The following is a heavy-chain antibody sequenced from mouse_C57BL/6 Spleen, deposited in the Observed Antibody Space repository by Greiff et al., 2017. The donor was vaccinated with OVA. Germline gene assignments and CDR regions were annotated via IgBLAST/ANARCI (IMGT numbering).Heavy chain of an antibody. CDR1: GYTFTSYW. J-gene: IGHJ3*01. V-gene: IGHV1-59*01. CDR3: ARSNWDRGFAY. CDR2: IDPSDSYT. Sequence: QVQLQQSGAELVRPGTSVKLSCKASGYTFTSYWMHWVKQRPGQGLEWIGVIDPSDSYTNYNQKFKGKATLTVDTSSSTAYMQLSSLTSEDSAVYYCARSNWDRGFAYWGQGTLVTVSA. D-gene: IGHD4-1*01.